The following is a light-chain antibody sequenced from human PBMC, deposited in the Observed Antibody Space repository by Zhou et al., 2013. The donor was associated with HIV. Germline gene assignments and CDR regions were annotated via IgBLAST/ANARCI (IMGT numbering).Light chain of an antibody. V-gene: IGKV1-27*01. Sequence: DIQMTQSPSSLSASVGDRVTITCRASRGITNYLAWYQQRPGKVPKLLIYAASILQSGVPSRFSGSGSGTDFTLTINSLQPEDVATYFCQNYDSAPITFGPGTRVDIK. CDR3: QNYDSAPIT. J-gene: IGKJ3*01. CDR1: RGITNY. CDR2: AAS.